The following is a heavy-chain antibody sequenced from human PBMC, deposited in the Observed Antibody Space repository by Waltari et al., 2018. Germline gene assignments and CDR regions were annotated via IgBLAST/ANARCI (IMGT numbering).Heavy chain of an antibody. D-gene: IGHD6-19*01. J-gene: IGHJ3*02. CDR3: ANARMAVCQGGAFDI. CDR1: GFTFSSYA. V-gene: IGHV3-23*01. Sequence: EVQLLESGGGLVQPGGSLRLSCAASGFTFSSYAMSWVRQAPGKGLEWVSAISGSGGSTYYADAVKGRFTISRDNSKNTLYMQMNSLRAEDTAVYYGANARMAVCQGGAFDIWGQGTMVTVSS. CDR2: ISGSGGST.